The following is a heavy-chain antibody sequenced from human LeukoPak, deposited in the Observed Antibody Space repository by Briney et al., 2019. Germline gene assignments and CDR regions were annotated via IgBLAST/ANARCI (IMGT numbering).Heavy chain of an antibody. Sequence: PGGSLRLSCAASGFPFSSYAMTWVRRASGKGLEWVSLINGGGGSTYYTDSVKGRFTVSRDNSKNTLYLQMSSLRAEDTAVYYCAKVAHGGDAFDIWGQGTMVTVSS. CDR1: GFPFSSYA. J-gene: IGHJ3*02. V-gene: IGHV3-23*01. CDR3: AKVAHGGDAFDI. CDR2: INGGGGST.